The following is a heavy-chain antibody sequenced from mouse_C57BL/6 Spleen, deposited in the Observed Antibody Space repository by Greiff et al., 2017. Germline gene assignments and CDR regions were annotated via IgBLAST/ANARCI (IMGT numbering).Heavy chain of an antibody. CDR1: GYTFTSYT. J-gene: IGHJ2*01. Sequence: QVQLQQSGAELARPGASVKMSCKASGYTFTSYTMHWVKQRPGQGLEWIGYLNPSSGYPKYNQKFKDKATLTADKSSSTAYMQLSSLTSEDSAVYYCARETNHEHYWGQGTTLTVSS. V-gene: IGHV1-4*01. CDR3: ARETNHEHY. CDR2: LNPSSGYP.